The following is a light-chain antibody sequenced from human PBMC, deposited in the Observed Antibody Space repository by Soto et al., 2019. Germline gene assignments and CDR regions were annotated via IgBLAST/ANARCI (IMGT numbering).Light chain of an antibody. Sequence: DIQMTQSPSTLSASVGDRVTITCRASQTINYWLAWYQQKPGKAPKLLIYDVSSLGSGVPSRFSGSGSGTEFTLTISSLQPDDFATYYCQQYNTYSRTFGQGTKVDIK. CDR3: QQYNTYSRT. V-gene: IGKV1-5*01. CDR2: DVS. CDR1: QTINYW. J-gene: IGKJ1*01.